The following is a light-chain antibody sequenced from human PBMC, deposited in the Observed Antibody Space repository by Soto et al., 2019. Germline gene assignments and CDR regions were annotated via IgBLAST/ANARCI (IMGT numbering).Light chain of an antibody. CDR1: SSNIGSNT. Sequence: QAVVTQPPSASGTPGQRVTISCSGSSSNIGSNTVNWYQQLPGTAPKVLMYRNNQRPSGVPDRFSGSKSGTSASLAISGLHSEDEADYYCAALDDSRNGHVVFGGGTKLTVL. V-gene: IGLV1-44*01. J-gene: IGLJ2*01. CDR3: AALDDSRNGHVV. CDR2: RNN.